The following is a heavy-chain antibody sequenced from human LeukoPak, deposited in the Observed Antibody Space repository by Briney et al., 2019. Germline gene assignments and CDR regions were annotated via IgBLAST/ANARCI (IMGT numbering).Heavy chain of an antibody. J-gene: IGHJ4*02. Sequence: GASVKVSCKASGYTFTSYYMHWVRQAPGQGLEWMGMINPSGGSTSYAQKFQGRVTMTRDTSTSTVYMELSSLRSEDTAVYYCARAAESYYFDYWGQGTLVTVSS. V-gene: IGHV1-46*01. CDR1: GYTFTSYY. CDR3: ARAAESYYFDY. D-gene: IGHD1-26*01. CDR2: INPSGGST.